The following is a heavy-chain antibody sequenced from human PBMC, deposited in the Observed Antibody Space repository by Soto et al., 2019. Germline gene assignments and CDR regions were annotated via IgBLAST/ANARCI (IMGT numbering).Heavy chain of an antibody. Sequence: ASVKVSCKASGYTFTSYYMHWVRQAPGQGLEWMGIINPSGGSTSYAQKFQGRVTMTRDTSTSTAYMELRSLRSDDTAVYYCARDRDDFWSGYYGRFDPWGQGTLVTVSS. D-gene: IGHD3-3*01. CDR1: GYTFTSYY. J-gene: IGHJ5*02. V-gene: IGHV1-46*01. CDR2: INPSGGST. CDR3: ARDRDDFWSGYYGRFDP.